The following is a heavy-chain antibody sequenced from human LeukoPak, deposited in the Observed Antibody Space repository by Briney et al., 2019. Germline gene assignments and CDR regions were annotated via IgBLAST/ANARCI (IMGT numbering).Heavy chain of an antibody. CDR2: INHSGST. CDR1: GGSFSGYY. Sequence: SETLSLTCAVYGGSFSGYYWSWIRQPPVKGLEWIGEINHSGSTNYNPSLKSRVTISVDTSKNQFSLKLSSVTAADTAVYYCARETYYYDSSGPIDRRSLYYFDYWGQGTLVTVSS. J-gene: IGHJ4*02. CDR3: ARETYYYDSSGPIDRRSLYYFDY. V-gene: IGHV4-34*01. D-gene: IGHD3-22*01.